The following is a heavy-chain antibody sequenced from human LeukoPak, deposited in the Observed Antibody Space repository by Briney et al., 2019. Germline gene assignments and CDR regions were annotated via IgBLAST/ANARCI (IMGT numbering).Heavy chain of an antibody. J-gene: IGHJ4*02. CDR1: GSTFSSHA. CDR2: IRGSGGRT. D-gene: IGHD2-2*03. CDR3: PNGYRQGDRY. V-gene: IGHV3-23*01. Sequence: GGSLRLSCAASGSTFSSHAMSWVRQAPGKGLEWVSAIRGSGGRTYYADSVKGRFTISRDNHKNTPYLQMNSHRAEEPAVYYCPNGYRQGDRYWGQGTLVTVFS.